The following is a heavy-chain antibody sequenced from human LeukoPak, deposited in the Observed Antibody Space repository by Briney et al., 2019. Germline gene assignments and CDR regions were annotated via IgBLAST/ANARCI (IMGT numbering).Heavy chain of an antibody. CDR2: INWNGANT. D-gene: IGHD3-22*01. CDR1: GFMFDEYG. J-gene: IGHJ3*02. CDR3: ARVQYDTSGFYNAFDI. Sequence: GVSLRLSCAASGFMFDEYGMTWVRQVPGEGLEWVSGINWNGANTGYGDSVKGRFTVSRDDAKNSLHLHMRSLRAEDTALYYCARVQYDTSGFYNAFDIWGQGTMVIVSS. V-gene: IGHV3-20*04.